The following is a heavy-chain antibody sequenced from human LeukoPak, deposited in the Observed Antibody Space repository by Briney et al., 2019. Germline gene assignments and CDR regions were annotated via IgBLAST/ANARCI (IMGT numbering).Heavy chain of an antibody. D-gene: IGHD1-26*01. Sequence: EWMGIINPSGGSTSYAQKFQGRVTMTRDTSTSTVYMELSSLRSEDTAVYYCARDPWGPVDYWGQGTLVTVSS. J-gene: IGHJ4*02. CDR3: ARDPWGPVDY. CDR2: INPSGGST. V-gene: IGHV1-46*01.